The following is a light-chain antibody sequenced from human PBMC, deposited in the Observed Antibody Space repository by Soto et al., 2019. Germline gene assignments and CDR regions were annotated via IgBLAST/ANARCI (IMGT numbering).Light chain of an antibody. J-gene: IGKJ1*01. Sequence: EIVLTQSPATLSLSPGERATLSCRASQSVSSFLGWYQQKPGQAPRLLIYDASIRATGIPARFSGSGSGTDFALTISSLEPEDFAVYYCQQRSSWTFGQGTKVEIK. CDR3: QQRSSWT. V-gene: IGKV3-11*01. CDR1: QSVSSF. CDR2: DAS.